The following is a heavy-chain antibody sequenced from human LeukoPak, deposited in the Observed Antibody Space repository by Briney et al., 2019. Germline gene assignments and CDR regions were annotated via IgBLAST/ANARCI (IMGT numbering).Heavy chain of an antibody. J-gene: IGHJ6*03. CDR1: GYSFTSYW. CDR2: IYPGDSDT. CDR3: ARRRQLERRSDYYCMDV. Sequence: GESLKISCKGSGYSFTSYWIGWVRQMPGKGLEWMGIIYPGDSDTRYSPSFQGQVTISADKSISTAYLQWSSLKASDTAMYYCARRRQLERRSDYYCMDVWGKGTTVTVSS. D-gene: IGHD1-1*01. V-gene: IGHV5-51*01.